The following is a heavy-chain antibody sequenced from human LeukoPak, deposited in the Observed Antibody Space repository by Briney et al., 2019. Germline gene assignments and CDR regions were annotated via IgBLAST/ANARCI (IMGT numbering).Heavy chain of an antibody. Sequence: GGSLRLSCAASGFTFSSYWMHWFRQAPGKGLVWVSRISSDGSSTTYADSVKGRFTISRDNAKNTLFVQMNSLRAEDTAVYYCPRAYIKAFDQWRQGTLVTVSS. J-gene: IGHJ4*02. CDR2: ISSDGSST. CDR1: GFTFSSYW. CDR3: PRAYIKAFDQ. V-gene: IGHV3-74*01. D-gene: IGHD3-16*01.